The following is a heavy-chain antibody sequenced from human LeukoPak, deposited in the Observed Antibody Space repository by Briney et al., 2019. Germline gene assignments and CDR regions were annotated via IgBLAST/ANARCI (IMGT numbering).Heavy chain of an antibody. J-gene: IGHJ5*02. V-gene: IGHV3-15*01. CDR2: IKNKSNGGTT. CDR1: GFTVSGHY. CDR3: TKDMET. Sequence: GGSLRLSCAASGFTVSGHYMSWVRQAPGKGLEWVGRIKNKSNGGTTDYAAPVRGRFTISRDDSENTLYLQMNSLETEDTAVYYCTKDMETWGQGTLVTVSS. D-gene: IGHD2-15*01.